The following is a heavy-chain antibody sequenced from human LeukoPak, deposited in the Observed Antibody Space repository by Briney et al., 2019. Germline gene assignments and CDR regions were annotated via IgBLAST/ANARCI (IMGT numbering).Heavy chain of an antibody. J-gene: IGHJ4*02. V-gene: IGHV4-30-4*01. D-gene: IGHD3-10*02. CDR2: VYDSWNN. CDR3: ASYFVGNGGRGY. CDR1: GDSINSGNSH. Sequence: SETLSLTCTVSGDSINSGNSHWTWIRQPPGEGLEWLGSVYDSWNNYYNPSLESRITMSVDTSKNQYSLELSSVIAADTAVYYCASYFVGNGGRGYWGQGALVTVSS.